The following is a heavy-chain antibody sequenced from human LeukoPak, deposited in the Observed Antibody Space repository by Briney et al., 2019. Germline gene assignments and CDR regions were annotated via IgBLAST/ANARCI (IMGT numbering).Heavy chain of an antibody. J-gene: IGHJ4*02. V-gene: IGHV3-53*05. Sequence: GGSLRLSCTVSGFTVSSNSMSWVRQAPGKGLEWVSFIYSGGNTHYSDSVKGRFTISRDNTKNSLYLQMNSLRTEDTALFYCAKDMGIAVAGTIDYWGQGTLVTVSS. CDR2: IYSGGNT. D-gene: IGHD6-19*01. CDR3: AKDMGIAVAGTIDY. CDR1: GFTVSSNS.